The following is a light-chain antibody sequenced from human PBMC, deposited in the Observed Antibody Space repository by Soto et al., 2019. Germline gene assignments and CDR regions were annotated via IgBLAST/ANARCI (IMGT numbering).Light chain of an antibody. Sequence: EIVLTQSPATLSLSPGERATLSCRASQSVSTYLAWYQQTPGQAPRLLIYDASNRATGIPARFSGSGSGTAFTLTISSLEPEDFAVYYCQQRSNWPPWTFGRGTKVDIK. V-gene: IGKV3-11*01. CDR1: QSVSTY. CDR2: DAS. J-gene: IGKJ3*01. CDR3: QQRSNWPPWT.